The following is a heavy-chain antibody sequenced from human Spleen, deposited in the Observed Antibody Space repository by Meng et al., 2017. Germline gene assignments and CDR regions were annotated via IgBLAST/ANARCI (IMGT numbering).Heavy chain of an antibody. J-gene: IGHJ5*02. Sequence: QLQVPGPGLVKPSGTLSLTCAVSGDSISSRDWLSWVCQPPGKGLEWIGEISQGSGRTNYNPSLKSRVTISLDKSKNQFSLNVNSVTAADTAVYYCVRNEGYSFGAWGQGTLVTVSS. CDR1: GDSISSRDW. D-gene: IGHD2-21*01. V-gene: IGHV4-4*02. CDR2: ISQGSGRT. CDR3: VRNEGYSFGA.